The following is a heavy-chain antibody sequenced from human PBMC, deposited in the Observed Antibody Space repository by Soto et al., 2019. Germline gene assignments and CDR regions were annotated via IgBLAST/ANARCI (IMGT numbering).Heavy chain of an antibody. CDR1: GFPFSNYG. Sequence: QVQLVESGGGVVEPGRSLRLSCAASGFPFSNYGMHWVRQAPGKGLEWVAVISFDGHNEDYADSVKGRFTISRDNSKSSLYLQLNSLRGEETAVYYCASRQGRAPGWCQGTLVSVYS. CDR2: ISFDGHNE. J-gene: IGHJ1*01. D-gene: IGHD6-25*01. V-gene: IGHV3-30*03. CDR3: ASRQGRAPG.